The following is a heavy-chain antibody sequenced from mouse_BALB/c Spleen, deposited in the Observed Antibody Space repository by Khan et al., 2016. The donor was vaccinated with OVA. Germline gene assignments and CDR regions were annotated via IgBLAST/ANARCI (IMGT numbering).Heavy chain of an antibody. CDR2: VTYSGNT. Sequence: EVELVESGPSLVKPSQTLSLTCSVTGDSITSGFWNWIRKFPGNKFEYMGYVTYSGNTYYNPSLKRRISITRDTSKSQYYLQLNSVTTEDTATYFCARSYGSCAMDYWGQGTSVTVSS. CDR1: GDSITSGF. D-gene: IGHD1-1*01. CDR3: ARSYGSCAMDY. V-gene: IGHV3-8*02. J-gene: IGHJ4*01.